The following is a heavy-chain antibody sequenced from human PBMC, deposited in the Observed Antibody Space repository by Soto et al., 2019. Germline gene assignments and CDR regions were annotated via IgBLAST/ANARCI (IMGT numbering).Heavy chain of an antibody. J-gene: IGHJ5*02. CDR1: GGSISSYY. CDR3: ATQRLCTGGHCWNWFDP. Sequence: SETLSLTCTVSGGSISSYYWSWIRQPPGKGLEWIGYIYYSGSTNYNPSLKSRVTISVDTSKNQFSLKLSSVTAADTAVYYCATQRLCTGGHCWNWFDPWGQGTLVTVSS. CDR2: IYYSGST. V-gene: IGHV4-59*08. D-gene: IGHD2-8*02.